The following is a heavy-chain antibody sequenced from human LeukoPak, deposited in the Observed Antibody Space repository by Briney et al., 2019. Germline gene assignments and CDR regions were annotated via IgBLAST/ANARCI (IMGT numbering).Heavy chain of an antibody. J-gene: IGHJ4*02. V-gene: IGHV3-74*01. Sequence: GGSLRLFCAASGFIFRSCWMHWARQAPGGGLVWVSRMKSDGSVTWYADSVKSRFTNSRDNAKNILYLQINSLRDEDTAVYFCARDHDAVGTTIDHWGKGTLVTVST. CDR3: ARDHDAVGTTIDH. CDR2: MKSDGSVT. CDR1: GFIFRSCW. D-gene: IGHD1-14*01.